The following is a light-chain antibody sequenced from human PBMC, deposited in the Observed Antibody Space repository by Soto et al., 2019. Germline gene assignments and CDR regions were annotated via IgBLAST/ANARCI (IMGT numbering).Light chain of an antibody. Sequence: QSALTQPPSASGSPGQSVTISCTGTSSDVGGYDYVSWYQQHPGKAPRFLIYEVNKRPSGVPDRFSGSKSGNTASLTVSGLQAEDEADYYCSSYARGNNVVFGGGTKSPS. CDR3: SSYARGNNVV. CDR2: EVN. CDR1: SSDVGGYDY. J-gene: IGLJ3*02. V-gene: IGLV2-8*01.